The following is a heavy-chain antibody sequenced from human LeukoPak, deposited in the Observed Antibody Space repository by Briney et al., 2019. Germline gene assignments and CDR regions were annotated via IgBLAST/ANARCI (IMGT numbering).Heavy chain of an antibody. CDR2: INPNSGGT. CDR3: ARDRQLWSPFDAFDI. V-gene: IGHV1-2*02. CDR1: GYTFTGYY. Sequence: GASVKVSCKASGYTFTGYYMHWVRQAPGQGLEWMGWINPNSGGTNYAQKFQGRVTMTRDTSISTAYMELSRLRSDDTAVYYCARDRQLWSPFDAFDIWGQGTVVTVSS. J-gene: IGHJ3*02. D-gene: IGHD5-18*01.